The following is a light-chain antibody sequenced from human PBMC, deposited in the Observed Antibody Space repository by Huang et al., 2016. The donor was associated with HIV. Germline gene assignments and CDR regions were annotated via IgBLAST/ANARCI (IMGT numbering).Light chain of an antibody. V-gene: IGKV3-20*01. Sequence: EIVLTQSPGTLSLSPGERATLSCRASQTITSSYLAWYQMTPGQAPRLLIYGASSRATVIPERFSCSGSGTDFTLTITRVEPEDFAVYYCQQYGESSPVTFGGGTKLEIK. CDR2: GAS. J-gene: IGKJ4*01. CDR1: QTITSSY. CDR3: QQYGESSPVT.